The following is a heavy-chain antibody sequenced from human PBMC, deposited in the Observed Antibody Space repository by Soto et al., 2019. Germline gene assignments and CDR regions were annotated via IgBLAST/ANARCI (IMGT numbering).Heavy chain of an antibody. CDR2: IDPSDSYT. D-gene: IGHD2-15*01. J-gene: IGHJ6*02. CDR3: ASRDDSSTTPYYGMDV. V-gene: IGHV5-10-1*01. Sequence: ESLKISCKDSAYSFTRYWISWVRQLPGKGLEWMGKIDPSDSYTSYSPSFQDHVTISVDKSVSTAYLQWSRLKASDTAIYYCASRDDSSTTPYYGMDVWDQETTFTISS. CDR1: AYSFTRYW.